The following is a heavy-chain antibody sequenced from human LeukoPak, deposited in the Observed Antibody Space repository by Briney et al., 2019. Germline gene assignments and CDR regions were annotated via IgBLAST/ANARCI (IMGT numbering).Heavy chain of an antibody. CDR1: GGSFSGYY. CDR3: AREHTSRIVGATPYYFDY. CDR2: IYYSGST. V-gene: IGHV4-34*01. Sequence: SETLSLTCAVYGGSFSGYYWGWIRQPPGKVLEWIGSIYYSGSTYYNPSLKSRVTISVDTSKNQFSLKLSSVTAADTAVYYCAREHTSRIVGATPYYFDYWGLGTLVTVSS. D-gene: IGHD1-26*01. J-gene: IGHJ4*02.